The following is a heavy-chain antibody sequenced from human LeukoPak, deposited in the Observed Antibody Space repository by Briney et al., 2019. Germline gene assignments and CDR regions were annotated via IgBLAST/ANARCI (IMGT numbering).Heavy chain of an antibody. CDR2: ISGSGGST. J-gene: IGHJ4*02. V-gene: IGHV3-23*01. CDR1: GFTFSSYA. D-gene: IGHD1-14*01. Sequence: TGGSLRLSCAASGFTFSSYAMSWVRQAPGKGLEWVSAISGSGGSTYYADSVKGRFTISRDNSKNTLYLQMNSLRAEDTAVYYCAKSQPIGELEPHFDYWGQGTLVTVSS. CDR3: AKSQPIGELEPHFDY.